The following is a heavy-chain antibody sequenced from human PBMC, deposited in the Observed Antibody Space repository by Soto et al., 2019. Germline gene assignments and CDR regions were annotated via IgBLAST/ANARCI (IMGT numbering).Heavy chain of an antibody. CDR3: ATSGSSTVTTLLHI. V-gene: IGHV1-18*01. Sequence: ASVKVSCKASGYTFTSYGISWVRQAPGQGLEWMGWISAYNGNTNYAQKLQGRVTMTTDTSISTAYMQLRSLRSDDTAVYYCATSGSSTVTTLLHIWAQGTLVTVSS. CDR2: ISAYNGNT. J-gene: IGHJ4*01. CDR1: GYTFTSYG. D-gene: IGHD4-4*01.